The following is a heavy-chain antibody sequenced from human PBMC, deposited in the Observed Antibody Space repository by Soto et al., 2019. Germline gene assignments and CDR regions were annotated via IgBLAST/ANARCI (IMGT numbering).Heavy chain of an antibody. CDR2: ISYDGSNT. CDR1: GFTFSSYG. Sequence: VRSLRLSCAASGFTFSSYGMHWVRQAPGKGLEWVAVISYDGSNTYYADSVKGRFTISRDNSKNTLYLQMNSLRAEDTAVYSCAKVKLGVGAGLYYYGMEVWGQGTTVTVSS. D-gene: IGHD3-16*01. V-gene: IGHV3-30*18. CDR3: AKVKLGVGAGLYYYGMEV. J-gene: IGHJ6*02.